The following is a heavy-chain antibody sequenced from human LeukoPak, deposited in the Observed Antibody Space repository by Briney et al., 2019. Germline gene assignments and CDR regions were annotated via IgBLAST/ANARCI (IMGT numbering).Heavy chain of an antibody. CDR1: GVSVSSNY. D-gene: IGHD3-16*01. J-gene: IGHJ4*02. V-gene: IGHV3-53*01. Sequence: PGGSLRLSCAASGVSVSSNYMSWVRQAPGKGLERISVMYSGGSTYYADSVKGRFTISRDHSKNTLFLEMTSLRAEDTAMYYCARDLGVSGYFDYWGQGTLVTVSS. CDR2: MYSGGST. CDR3: ARDLGVSGYFDY.